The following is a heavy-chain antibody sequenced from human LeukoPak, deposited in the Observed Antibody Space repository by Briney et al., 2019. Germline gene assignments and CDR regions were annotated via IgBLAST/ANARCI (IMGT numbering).Heavy chain of an antibody. CDR3: AKEDCATLYYYYSGMDV. CDR2: ISGSGGST. V-gene: IGHV3-23*01. CDR1: GFTFSSYA. Sequence: GGSLRLSCAASGFTFSSYAMSWVRQAPGKGLEWVSAISGSGGSTYYADSVKGRFTISRDNSNNTLYLQMNSLRAEDTAVYYCAKEDCATLYYYYSGMDVWGQGTTVTVSS. J-gene: IGHJ6*02. D-gene: IGHD3/OR15-3a*01.